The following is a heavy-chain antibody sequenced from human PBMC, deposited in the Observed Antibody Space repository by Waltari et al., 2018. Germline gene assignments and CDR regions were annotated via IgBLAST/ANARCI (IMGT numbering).Heavy chain of an antibody. D-gene: IGHD3-10*01. CDR3: ARDAHYFGSGSQPFDY. CDR2: ISDSSSTK. V-gene: IGHV3-48*04. CDR1: GFTFSSYS. J-gene: IGHJ4*02. Sequence: EVQLVESGGGLVQPGGSLRLSCAASGFTFSSYSMNWVRQAPGKGLEWVSTISDSSSTKYYADSVKGRFTISRDNAKNSLYLQMNSLRAEDTAVYYCARDAHYFGSGSQPFDYWGQGTLVTVSS.